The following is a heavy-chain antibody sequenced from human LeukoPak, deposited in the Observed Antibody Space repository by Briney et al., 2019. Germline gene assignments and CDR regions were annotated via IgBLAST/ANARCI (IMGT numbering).Heavy chain of an antibody. V-gene: IGHV3-7*01. CDR3: ATFGSSVP. J-gene: IGHJ5*02. CDR2: IKQDGSEQ. D-gene: IGHD3-3*01. CDR1: GFTFSTYW. Sequence: GGSLRLSCAASGFTFSTYWMSWVRQAPGKGLEWVASIKQDGSEQYYVDSVKGRFTISRDNAKNPLYLQMNSLRAEDTAVYYCATFGSSVPWGQGTLVTVSS.